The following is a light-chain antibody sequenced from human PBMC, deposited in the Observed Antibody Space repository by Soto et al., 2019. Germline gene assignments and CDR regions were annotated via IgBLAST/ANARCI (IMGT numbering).Light chain of an antibody. J-gene: IGKJ1*01. CDR1: QSVSNNY. Sequence: EIVLTQSPGTLSLSPGERATLSCRTSQSVSNNYLAWYQQKPGQAPRLLIYGASSWATGIPDRFSGSGSGTDFTLSISRLEPEDFAVYYCQQYSSLWTFGQGTKVEIK. V-gene: IGKV3-20*01. CDR3: QQYSSLWT. CDR2: GAS.